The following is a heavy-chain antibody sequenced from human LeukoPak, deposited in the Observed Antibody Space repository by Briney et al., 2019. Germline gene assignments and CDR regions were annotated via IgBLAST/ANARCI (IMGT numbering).Heavy chain of an antibody. Sequence: GGSLRLSCAASGFTFSSYAMHWVRQAPGKGLEYVSAISSNGGSTYYANSVKGRFTISRDNSKNTLYLQMGSLRAEDMAVYYCARAPYVVTAMDYWGQGTLVTVSS. CDR3: ARAPYVVTAMDY. J-gene: IGHJ4*02. CDR1: GFTFSSYA. V-gene: IGHV3-64*01. D-gene: IGHD5-18*01. CDR2: ISSNGGST.